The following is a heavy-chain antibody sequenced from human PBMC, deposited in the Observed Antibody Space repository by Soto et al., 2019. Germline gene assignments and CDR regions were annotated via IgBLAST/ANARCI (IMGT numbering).Heavy chain of an antibody. D-gene: IGHD2-15*01. Sequence: AENLSLTLYVSGGSLSSNDYYWGVIRQPTAKGMEWIGNIDYNWVTSYNHSLKTRLNISRDTAKNQFSLRLTSVTAADTALYSRGEILVAATKNPDSDSWGPGILVTVTS. V-gene: IGHV4-39*01. CDR2: IDYNWVT. CDR1: GGSLSSNDYY. J-gene: IGHJ4*02. CDR3: GEILVAATKNPDSDS.